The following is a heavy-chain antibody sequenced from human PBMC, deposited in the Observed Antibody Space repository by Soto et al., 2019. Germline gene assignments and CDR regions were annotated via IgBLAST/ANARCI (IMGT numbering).Heavy chain of an antibody. CDR3: ARESRDPVVVVPAAIVD. CDR2: ISASSSHI. J-gene: IGHJ4*02. Sequence: LRLSCAASGFTFSRYTMNWVRQAPGKGLEWVSSISASSSHIYYADSVKGRFTISRDNAKNSLSLQMNSLRAEDMAVYYCARESRDPVVVVPAAIVDWGQGILVTVSS. CDR1: GFTFSRYT. V-gene: IGHV3-21*01. D-gene: IGHD2-2*01.